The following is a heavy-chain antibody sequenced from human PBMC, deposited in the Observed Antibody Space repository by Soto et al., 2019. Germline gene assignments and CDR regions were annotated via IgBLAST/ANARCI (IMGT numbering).Heavy chain of an antibody. Sequence: RRLSCVASGFTISGYWMSWVRQAPGKGLEWVANIKQDGSEQHYVDSVKGRFTISKDYAKNSLFLQMNSLRAEDTAVYYCARALVVVTEYFDYWGQGILVTVSS. CDR3: ARALVVVTEYFDY. CDR1: GFTISGYW. V-gene: IGHV3-7*03. CDR2: IKQDGSEQ. J-gene: IGHJ4*02. D-gene: IGHD3-22*01.